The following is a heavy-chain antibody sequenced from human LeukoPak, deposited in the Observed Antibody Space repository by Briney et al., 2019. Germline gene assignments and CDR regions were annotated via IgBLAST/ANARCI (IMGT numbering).Heavy chain of an antibody. CDR1: GFTFSSYW. J-gene: IGHJ1*01. CDR3: ARDEAYRIAAAVMEYFQN. V-gene: IGHV3-7*01. D-gene: IGHD6-13*01. CDR2: IKQDGSEK. Sequence: GGSLRLSCAASGFTFSSYWMSWVRQAPGKGLEWVSNIKQDGSEKYYVDSVKGRFTISRDNAKNSLYLQMSRLRAEDTAVYYCARDEAYRIAAAVMEYFQNWGQGTLVTVSS.